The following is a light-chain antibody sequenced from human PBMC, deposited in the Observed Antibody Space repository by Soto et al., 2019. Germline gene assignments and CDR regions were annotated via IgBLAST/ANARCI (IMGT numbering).Light chain of an antibody. CDR1: SSNIGAGYD. CDR3: QSYDSSLSAVV. V-gene: IGLV1-40*01. Sequence: QSVLTQPPSVSGAPGQRVTISCTGGSSNIGAGYDVHWYQQLPGTAPKLLIYANNNRPSGVPDRFSGSKSGTSASLAITGLQAEDEADYYCQSYDSSLSAVVFGGGTKLTVL. J-gene: IGLJ2*01. CDR2: ANN.